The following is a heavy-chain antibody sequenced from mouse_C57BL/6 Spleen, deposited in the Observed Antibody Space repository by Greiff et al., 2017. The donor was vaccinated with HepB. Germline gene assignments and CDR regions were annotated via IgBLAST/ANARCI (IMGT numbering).Heavy chain of an antibody. D-gene: IGHD2-1*01. V-gene: IGHV14-1*01. J-gene: IGHJ1*03. Sequence: VQLQQSGAELVRPGASVKLSCTASGFNIKDYYMHWVKQRPEQGLEWIGRIDPEDGDTDYAPKFQGKATMTADTSSNTAYLQLSSLTSEDTAVYYCTVRENWYFDVWGTGTTVTVTS. CDR1: GFNIKDYY. CDR2: IDPEDGDT. CDR3: TVRENWYFDV.